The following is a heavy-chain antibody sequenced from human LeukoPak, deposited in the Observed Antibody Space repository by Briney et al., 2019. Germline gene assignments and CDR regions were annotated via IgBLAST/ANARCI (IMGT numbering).Heavy chain of an antibody. CDR1: GFTFSNYW. CDR2: IKYDGSSA. CDR3: AKSDWFDP. J-gene: IGHJ5*02. V-gene: IGHV3-74*01. Sequence: GGSLRLSCATSGFTFSNYWMSWLRQAPGKGLVWVSRIKYDGSSATYAESVKGRFTISRDNARNTPYLQMNSLRVDDTAVYYCAKSDWFDPWGRGILVTVSS.